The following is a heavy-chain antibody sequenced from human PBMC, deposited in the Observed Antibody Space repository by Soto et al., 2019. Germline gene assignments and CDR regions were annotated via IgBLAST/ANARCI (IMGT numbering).Heavy chain of an antibody. Sequence: QVQLQESGPGLVKPSQTLSLTCTVSGGSISSGDYYWSWIRQHPGKGLEWIGYIYYSGSTYYNPSLKSPVTISVDTSKNQFSLKLSSVTAADTAVYYRARWWSGSRQGFDPWGQGTLVTVSS. CDR3: ARWWSGSRQGFDP. CDR2: IYYSGST. D-gene: IGHD3-3*01. J-gene: IGHJ5*02. CDR1: GGSISSGDYY. V-gene: IGHV4-31*01.